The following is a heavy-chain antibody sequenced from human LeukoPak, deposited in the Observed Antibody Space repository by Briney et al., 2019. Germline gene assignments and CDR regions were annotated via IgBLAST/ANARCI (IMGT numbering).Heavy chain of an antibody. CDR3: ARGTGYCSSTSCPVFDY. CDR1: GGSFSVYY. V-gene: IGHV4-34*01. CDR2: INHSGST. D-gene: IGHD2-2*03. J-gene: IGHJ4*02. Sequence: PSETLSLTCAVYGGSFSVYYWSWIRQPPGKGLEWIGEINHSGSTNYNPSLKSRVTISVDTSKNQFSLKLSSVTAADTAVYYCARGTGYCSSTSCPVFDYWGQGTLVTVSS.